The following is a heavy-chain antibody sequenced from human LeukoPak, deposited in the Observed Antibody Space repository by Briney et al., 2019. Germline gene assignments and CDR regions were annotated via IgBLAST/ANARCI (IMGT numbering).Heavy chain of an antibody. CDR2: ISSSSRHI. Sequence: GGSLTLSCAASGFTFSSYSTDWVRQAPGKGLEWVASISSSSRHIYYADSVNGRFTISRDNAKNSLYLQMNSLRAEDTAVYYCAREGGRGWLQRAGFDYGGQGTLVTVSS. CDR1: GFTFSSYS. CDR3: AREGGRGWLQRAGFDY. D-gene: IGHD5-24*01. V-gene: IGHV3-21*01. J-gene: IGHJ4*02.